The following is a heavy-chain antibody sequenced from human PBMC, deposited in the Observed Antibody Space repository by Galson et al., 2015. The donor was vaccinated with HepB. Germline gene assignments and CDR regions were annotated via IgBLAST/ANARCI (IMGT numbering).Heavy chain of an antibody. CDR3: ARLVRTEGVTYWYFDL. V-gene: IGHV1-2*06. Sequence: SVKVSCKASGYTFTDYSIHWVRQAPGQGLQRMGRINPYNGRTIDAQRFQGRVTLTSDTSLSTAYMDLSGLTSDDTAIYFRARLVRTEGVTYWYFDLWGPGSLVTVSS. D-gene: IGHD4/OR15-4a*01. CDR2: INPYNGRT. CDR1: GYTFTDYS. J-gene: IGHJ2*01.